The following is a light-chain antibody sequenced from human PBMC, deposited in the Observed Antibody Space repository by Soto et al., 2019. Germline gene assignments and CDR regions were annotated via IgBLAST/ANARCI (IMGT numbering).Light chain of an antibody. CDR2: DAY. J-gene: IGKJ1*01. CDR3: HQYASSSGT. V-gene: IGKV3-20*01. Sequence: EPVLMQSPGSMSLYLGERATRCCRVSQSVSSKYLGWYQQKPGQAPRLLIFDAYRRATGIPARFSGREAGTDFALTITRLEPEDFALYYCHQYASSSGTFDQGTKVDI. CDR1: QSVSSKY.